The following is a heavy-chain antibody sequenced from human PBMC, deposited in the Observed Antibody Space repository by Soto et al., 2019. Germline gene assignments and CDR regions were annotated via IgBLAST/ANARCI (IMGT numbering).Heavy chain of an antibody. CDR1: GFTFSSYA. Sequence: GGSLRLSCAASGFTFSSYAMSWVRQAPGKGLEWVSAISGSGGSTYYADSVKGRFTISRDNSKNTLYLQMNSLRAEDTAVYYCAKDRYFDPSTVISRAFDYWGQGTLVTVSS. D-gene: IGHD3-9*01. CDR3: AKDRYFDPSTVISRAFDY. J-gene: IGHJ4*02. CDR2: ISGSGGST. V-gene: IGHV3-23*01.